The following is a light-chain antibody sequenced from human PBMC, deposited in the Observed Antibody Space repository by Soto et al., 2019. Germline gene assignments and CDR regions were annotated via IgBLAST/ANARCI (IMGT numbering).Light chain of an antibody. J-gene: IGKJ3*01. Sequence: IQLTQSPSSLSASVGDRVTLTCRASQGISSYLAWYQQKPGKAPKLLIYAASTLQSGVPSRFSGSGSGTDFTLTISSLQPEDFATYYCQQLSSYPLTFGPGTKVDTK. CDR2: AAS. CDR1: QGISSY. CDR3: QQLSSYPLT. V-gene: IGKV1-9*01.